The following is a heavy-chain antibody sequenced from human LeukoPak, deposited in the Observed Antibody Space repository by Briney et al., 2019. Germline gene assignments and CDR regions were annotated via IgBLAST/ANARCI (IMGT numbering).Heavy chain of an antibody. CDR2: INHSGST. J-gene: IGHJ4*02. CDR3: ARAGDNSGYSDY. D-gene: IGHD3-22*01. V-gene: IGHV4-34*01. CDR1: GGSFSGYY. Sequence: SETLSLTCVVYGGSFSGYYWSWIRQPPGKGLEWIGEINHSGSTNYNPSLKSRVTISVDTSKNQFSMKLSSVTAADTAVYYCARAGDNSGYSDYWGQGILVTVSS.